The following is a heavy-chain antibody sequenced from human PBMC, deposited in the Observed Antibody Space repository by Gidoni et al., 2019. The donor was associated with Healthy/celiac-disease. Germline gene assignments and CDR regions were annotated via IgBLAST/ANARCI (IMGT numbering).Heavy chain of an antibody. J-gene: IGHJ2*01. V-gene: IGHV4-59*01. Sequence: QVQLQESGPGLVKPSETLSLTCTVSGGSISSYYWRWIRQPPGKGLEWIGYIYYSGSTNYNPSLKSRVTISVDTSKNQFSLKLSSVTAADTAVYYCARGGGGYQYWYFDLWGRGTLVTVSS. D-gene: IGHD6-25*01. CDR1: GGSISSYY. CDR2: IYYSGST. CDR3: ARGGGGYQYWYFDL.